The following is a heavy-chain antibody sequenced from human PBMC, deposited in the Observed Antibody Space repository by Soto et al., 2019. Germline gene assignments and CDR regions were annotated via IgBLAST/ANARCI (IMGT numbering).Heavy chain of an antibody. Sequence: GGSLRLSCAASEFHFNNYWMHWVRQAPGQGLVWVAVISYDGSNKYYADSVKGRFTISRDNSKNTLYLQMNSLRAEDTAVYYCARDSVGTPLYYWGQGTLVTVSS. V-gene: IGHV3-30-3*01. CDR2: ISYDGSNK. CDR3: ARDSVGTPLYY. CDR1: EFHFNNYW. D-gene: IGHD1-1*01. J-gene: IGHJ4*02.